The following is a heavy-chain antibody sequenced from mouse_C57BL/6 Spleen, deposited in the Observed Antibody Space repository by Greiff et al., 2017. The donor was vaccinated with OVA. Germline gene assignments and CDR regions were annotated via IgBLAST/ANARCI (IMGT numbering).Heavy chain of an antibody. Sequence: EVQLQQSGPELVKPGASVKISCKASGYTFTDYYMNWVKQSHGKSLEWIGDINPNNGGTSYNQKFKGKATLTVDKSSSTAYMELRSLTSEDSAVYYCASNGYPFDYWGQGTTLTVSS. V-gene: IGHV1-26*01. CDR1: GYTFTDYY. J-gene: IGHJ2*01. CDR2: INPNNGGT. D-gene: IGHD2-2*01. CDR3: ASNGYPFDY.